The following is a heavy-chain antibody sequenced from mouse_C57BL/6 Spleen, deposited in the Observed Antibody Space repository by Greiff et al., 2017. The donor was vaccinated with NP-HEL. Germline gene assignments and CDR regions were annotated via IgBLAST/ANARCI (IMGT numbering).Heavy chain of an antibody. D-gene: IGHD3-2*02. CDR2: IDPSDSET. CDR3: ARSKTAQAWFAY. Sequence: VQLQQPGAELVRPGSSVKLSCKASGYTFTSYWMHWVKQRPIQGLEWIGNIDPSDSETHYNQKFKDKATLTVDKSSSTAYMQLSSLTSEDSAVYYCARSKTAQAWFAYWGQGTLVTVSA. V-gene: IGHV1-52*01. J-gene: IGHJ3*01. CDR1: GYTFTSYW.